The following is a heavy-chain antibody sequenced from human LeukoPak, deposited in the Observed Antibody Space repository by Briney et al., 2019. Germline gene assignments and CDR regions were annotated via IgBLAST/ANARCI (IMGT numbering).Heavy chain of an antibody. J-gene: IGHJ4*02. Sequence: SETLSLTCTVSSGSITGYYWSWILQPPGKGLEYIRHNYYTGSTNYNPSLQSRLTISLHTHKRQLSLPLISATASDEPGHFVLGVPNLHVFDQWGEGTLVAVSS. CDR3: LGVPNLHVFDQ. CDR1: SGSITGYY. V-gene: IGHV4-59*01. CDR2: NYYTGST. D-gene: IGHD2-8*01.